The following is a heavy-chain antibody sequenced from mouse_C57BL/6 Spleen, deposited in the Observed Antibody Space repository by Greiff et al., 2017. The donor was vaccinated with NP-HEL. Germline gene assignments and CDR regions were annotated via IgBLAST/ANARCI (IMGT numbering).Heavy chain of an antibody. CDR3: ARGMVTTGDFDY. J-gene: IGHJ2*01. CDR1: GYSITSGYD. CDR2: ISYSGST. D-gene: IGHD2-2*01. Sequence: EVQLQQSGPGMVKPSQSLSLTCTVTGYSITSGYDWHWIRHFPGNKLEWMGYISYSGSTNYNPSLKSRISITHDTSKNHFFLKLNSVTTEDTATYCCARGMVTTGDFDYWGQGTTLTVSS. V-gene: IGHV3-1*01.